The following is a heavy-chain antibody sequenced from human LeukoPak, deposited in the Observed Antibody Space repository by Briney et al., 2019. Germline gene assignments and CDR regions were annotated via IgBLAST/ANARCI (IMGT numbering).Heavy chain of an antibody. V-gene: IGHV1-46*01. CDR2: INPSGGST. CDR3: ARDLGLAG. CDR1: GYTFTSYY. Sequence: ASVTVSFKASGYTFTSYYMHWVRQAPGQGLEWMGIINPSGGSTSYAQKFQGRATMTRDMSTSTVYMELSSLRSEDTAVYYCARDLGLAGWGQGALVTVSS. J-gene: IGHJ4*02. D-gene: IGHD6-19*01.